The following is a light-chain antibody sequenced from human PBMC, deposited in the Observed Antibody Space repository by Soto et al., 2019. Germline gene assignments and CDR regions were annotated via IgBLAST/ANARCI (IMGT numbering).Light chain of an antibody. V-gene: IGKV3-20*01. CDR1: QSVSSNY. CDR3: QQYGSSPT. Sequence: EIVLTQSPGTLSLSQGERATLSCRASQSVSSNYLAWFQQKPGQAPRLLIYGASNRATGIPDRFSGSGSGTDFTLTISRLEPEDFAVYYCQQYGSSPTFGQGTRLEIK. J-gene: IGKJ5*01. CDR2: GAS.